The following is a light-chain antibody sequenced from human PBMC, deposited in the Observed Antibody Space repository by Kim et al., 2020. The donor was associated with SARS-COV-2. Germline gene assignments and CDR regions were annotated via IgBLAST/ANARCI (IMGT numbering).Light chain of an antibody. Sequence: SYELTQPPSVSVSPGQTASITCSVDKLGDKYACWYQQKPGQSPVLVIYQDNKRPSGIPERFSGSNSGNTATLTISGTHAMDEADYYCQAWDSSTYVFGTG. V-gene: IGLV3-1*01. J-gene: IGLJ1*01. CDR1: KLGDKY. CDR3: QAWDSSTYV. CDR2: QDN.